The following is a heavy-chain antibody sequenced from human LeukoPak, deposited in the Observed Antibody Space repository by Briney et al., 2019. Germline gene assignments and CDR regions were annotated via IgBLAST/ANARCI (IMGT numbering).Heavy chain of an antibody. J-gene: IGHJ4*02. CDR1: GFTVSSNY. V-gene: IGHV3-66*01. CDR2: IYSGGST. D-gene: IGHD3-22*01. Sequence: GGSLRLSCAASGFTVSSNYMSCVRQAPGKGLEWVSVIYSGGSTYYADSVKGRFTISRDNSKNTLYLQMNSLRAEDTAVYYCARVAYDSSHYWGQGTLVTVSS. CDR3: ARVAYDSSHY.